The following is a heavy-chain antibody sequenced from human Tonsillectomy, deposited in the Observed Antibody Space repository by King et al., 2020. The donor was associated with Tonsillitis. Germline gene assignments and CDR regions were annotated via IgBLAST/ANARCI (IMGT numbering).Heavy chain of an antibody. J-gene: IGHJ6*03. Sequence: VQLVESGGGLVQPGGSLRLSCAASGFTFSSYEMNWVRQAPGKGLEWVSYISSSGSTIYYADSVKGRFTISRDNAKNSLYLQMNSLRAEDTAVYYCARDIRWGRLYYYYMDVWGKGTTVTVSS. CDR3: ARDIRWGRLYYYYMDV. D-gene: IGHD5-24*01. V-gene: IGHV3-48*03. CDR1: GFTFSSYE. CDR2: ISSSGSTI.